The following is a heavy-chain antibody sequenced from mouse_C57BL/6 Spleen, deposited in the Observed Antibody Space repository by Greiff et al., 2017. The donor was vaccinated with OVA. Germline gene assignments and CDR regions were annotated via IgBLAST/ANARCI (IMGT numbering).Heavy chain of an antibody. J-gene: IGHJ4*01. CDR1: GFSLTSYG. Sequence: VQLQESGPGLVQPSQSLSITCTVSGFSLTSYGVHWVRQSPGKGLEWLGVIWSGGSTAYNAAFISRLSISKDNSKSQVFIKMNSLQADDTAIYYCARKGPGAMDDWGKGTSVTVSS. V-gene: IGHV2-2*01. CDR3: ARKGPGAMDD. CDR2: IWSGGST.